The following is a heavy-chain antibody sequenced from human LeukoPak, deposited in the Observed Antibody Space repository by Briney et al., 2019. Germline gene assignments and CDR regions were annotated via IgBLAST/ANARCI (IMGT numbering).Heavy chain of an antibody. V-gene: IGHV3-30*02. CDR3: AKVHSLKATQPYYYYDMDV. J-gene: IGHJ6*03. CDR1: GFTFSSYG. CDR2: IRYDGSNK. D-gene: IGHD5-24*01. Sequence: GGSLRLSCAASGFTFSSYGMHWVRQAPGRGLEWVAFIRYDGSNKYYADSVKGRFTISRDNSKNTLYLQMNSLRAEDTAVYYCAKVHSLKATQPYYYYDMDVWGKGTTVTVSS.